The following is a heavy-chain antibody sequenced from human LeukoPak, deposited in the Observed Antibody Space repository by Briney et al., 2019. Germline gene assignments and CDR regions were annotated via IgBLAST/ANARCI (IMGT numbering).Heavy chain of an antibody. CDR2: ISGSGGST. Sequence: PGGSLRLSCAASGLTFSSYAMSWVRQATGKGLEWVSAISGSGGSTYYADSVKGRFTISRDNSKNTLYLQMNSLRAEDTAVYYCAKCYHWGGYFDYWGQGTLVTVSS. V-gene: IGHV3-23*01. D-gene: IGHD3-16*01. J-gene: IGHJ4*03. CDR1: GLTFSSYA. CDR3: AKCYHWGGYFDY.